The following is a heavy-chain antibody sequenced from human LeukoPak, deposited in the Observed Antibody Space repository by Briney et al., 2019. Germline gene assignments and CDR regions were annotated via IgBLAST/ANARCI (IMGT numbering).Heavy chain of an antibody. CDR2: IKSKVDGGTT. Sequence: PGGSLRLSCAASGFTFSDAWMSWVRQAPGKGLEWVGRIKSKVDGGTTDYAAPVKGRFTISRDDSKNTLYMQMSSLKTEDTAVYYCTIVWVKGRFDPWGQGTLVTVSS. J-gene: IGHJ5*02. CDR3: TIVWVKGRFDP. V-gene: IGHV3-15*01. D-gene: IGHD3-16*01. CDR1: GFTFSDAW.